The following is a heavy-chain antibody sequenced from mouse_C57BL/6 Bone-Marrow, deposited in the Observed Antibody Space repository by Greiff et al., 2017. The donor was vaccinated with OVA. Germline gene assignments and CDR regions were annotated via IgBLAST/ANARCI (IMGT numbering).Heavy chain of an antibody. CDR1: GYTFTSYW. CDR3: ARRQTAQATYFDY. D-gene: IGHD3-2*02. CDR2: IDPSDSYT. V-gene: IGHV1-69*01. Sequence: QVQLQQPGAELVMPGASVKLSCKASGYTFTSYWMHWVKQRPGQGLEWIGEIDPSDSYTNYNQKFKGKSTLTVDKSSSTAYMQLSSLTSEDSAVYYCARRQTAQATYFDYWGQGTTLTVSS. J-gene: IGHJ2*01.